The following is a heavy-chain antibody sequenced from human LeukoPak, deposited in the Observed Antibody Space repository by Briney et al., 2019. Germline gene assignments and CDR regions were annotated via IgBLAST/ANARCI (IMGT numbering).Heavy chain of an antibody. Sequence: ASVKVSCKASGHTFSSYGISWVRQAPGQGLEWMGWISTYNGNTNYAQKLQGRVTMATDTSTSTAYMELRSLRSDDTAVYYCARDRITGTTGFDYWGQGTLVTVSS. D-gene: IGHD1-20*01. J-gene: IGHJ4*02. CDR3: ARDRITGTTGFDY. CDR1: GHTFSSYG. CDR2: ISTYNGNT. V-gene: IGHV1-18*01.